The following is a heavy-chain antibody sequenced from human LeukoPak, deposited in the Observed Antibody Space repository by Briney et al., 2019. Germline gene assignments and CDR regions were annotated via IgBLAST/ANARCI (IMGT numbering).Heavy chain of an antibody. Sequence: PGGSLRLSCAASGFTFSSYSMNWVRQAPGKGLEWVSSISSSSSYIYYADSVKGRFTISRDNAKNSLYLQMNSLRAEDTAEYYCARDDRKQQLAPGVDYWGQGTLVTVSS. J-gene: IGHJ4*02. CDR1: GFTFSSYS. V-gene: IGHV3-21*01. CDR3: ARDDRKQQLAPGVDY. D-gene: IGHD6-13*01. CDR2: ISSSSSYI.